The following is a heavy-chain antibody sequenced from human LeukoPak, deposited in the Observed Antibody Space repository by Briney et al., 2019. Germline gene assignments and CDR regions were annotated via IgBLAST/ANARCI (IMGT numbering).Heavy chain of an antibody. CDR2: IKQDGGEK. CDR3: ARGTTTMSWYYFDY. Sequence: SGGSLRLSCAASGFTLSSYWMSWVRQAPGKGLEWVANIKQDGGEKYYVDSVKGGFTISRDNAKNSLYLQMNSLRAEDTAVYYCARGTTTMSWYYFDYWGQGTLVTVSS. CDR1: GFTLSSYW. J-gene: IGHJ4*02. D-gene: IGHD3-22*01. V-gene: IGHV3-7*04.